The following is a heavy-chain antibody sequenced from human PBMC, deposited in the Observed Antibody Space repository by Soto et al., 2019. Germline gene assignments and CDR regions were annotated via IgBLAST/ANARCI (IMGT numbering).Heavy chain of an antibody. J-gene: IGHJ4*02. D-gene: IGHD1-26*01. CDR2: ISYDGSNK. V-gene: IGHV3-30-3*01. CDR1: GFTFSSYA. CDR3: ARDLGSSSGTYGPDY. Sequence: GGSLRLSCAASGFTFSSYAMHWVRQAPGKGLEWVAVISYDGSNKYYADSVKGRFTISRDNSKNTLYLQMNSLRAEDTAVYYCARDLGSSSGTYGPDYWGQGTLVTVSS.